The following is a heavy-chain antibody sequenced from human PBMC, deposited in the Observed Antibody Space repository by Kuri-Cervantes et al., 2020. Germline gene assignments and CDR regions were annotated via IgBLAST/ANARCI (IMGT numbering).Heavy chain of an antibody. J-gene: IGHJ4*02. CDR1: GGSNSSYY. CDR3: ARLSSGGNVDY. V-gene: IGHV4-34*01. CDR2: INHSGST. D-gene: IGHD4-23*01. Sequence: SETLSLTCTVSGGSNSSYYWSWIRQSPGKGLEWIGEINHSGSTNYNPSLKSRVTIPEDTSKNQFSLRLSSVTAADTAVYYCARLSSGGNVDYWGQGTLVTVSS.